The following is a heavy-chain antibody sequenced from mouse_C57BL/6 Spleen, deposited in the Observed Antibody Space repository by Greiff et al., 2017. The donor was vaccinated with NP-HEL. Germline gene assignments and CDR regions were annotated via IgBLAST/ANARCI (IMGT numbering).Heavy chain of an antibody. J-gene: IGHJ2*01. Sequence: VQLHQSGPELVKPGASVKISCKASGYAFSSSWMNWVKQRPGKGLEWIGRIYPGDGDTNYNGKFKGKATLTADKSSSTAYMQLSSLTSEDSAVYFCAREEGTGGYWGQGTTLTVSS. CDR2: IYPGDGDT. CDR3: AREEGTGGY. CDR1: GYAFSSSW. D-gene: IGHD3-3*01. V-gene: IGHV1-82*01.